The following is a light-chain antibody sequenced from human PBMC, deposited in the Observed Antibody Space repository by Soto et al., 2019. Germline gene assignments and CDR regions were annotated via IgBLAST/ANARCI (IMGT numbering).Light chain of an antibody. CDR1: NSDVGGYNY. J-gene: IGLJ1*01. CDR2: EVN. V-gene: IGLV2-8*01. Sequence: QSVLTQPPSASGSPGQSVTISCTGTNSDVGGYNYVSWYQQYAGKAPKLIIYEVNERPSGVPDRFSGSKSGNTASLTVSGLQTADEADYYCSSYAGSNWYVFGTGTKLTVL. CDR3: SSYAGSNWYV.